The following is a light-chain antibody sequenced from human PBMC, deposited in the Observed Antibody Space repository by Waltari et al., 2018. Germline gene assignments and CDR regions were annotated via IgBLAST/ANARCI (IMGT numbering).Light chain of an antibody. V-gene: IGKV4-1*01. CDR2: WAS. CDR1: QSVLYSSNNKNY. J-gene: IGKJ3*01. CDR3: QQYYSTPLT. Sequence: DIVMTQSPDSLAVSLGERATINCKSRQSVLYSSNNKNYLAWYQQKPGQPPKLLIYWASTRESGVPDRFSGSGSGTDFTLTINSLQAEDVAVYYCQQYYSTPLTFGPGTKVDIK.